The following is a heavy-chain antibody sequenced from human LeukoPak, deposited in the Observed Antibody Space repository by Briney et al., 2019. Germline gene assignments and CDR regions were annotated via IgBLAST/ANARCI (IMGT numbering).Heavy chain of an antibody. Sequence: GGSLRLSCVSSAFTFNGYWMTWVRQSPGKGLEWVATIKQDGNDKYYMDSVKGRFTISRDNAKNALYLQMVSLRVEDTAVYYCAADLEFNYIHPWGQGTLVTVSS. CDR2: IKQDGNDK. J-gene: IGHJ5*02. CDR3: AADLEFNYIHP. D-gene: IGHD5-24*01. V-gene: IGHV3-7*01. CDR1: AFTFNGYW.